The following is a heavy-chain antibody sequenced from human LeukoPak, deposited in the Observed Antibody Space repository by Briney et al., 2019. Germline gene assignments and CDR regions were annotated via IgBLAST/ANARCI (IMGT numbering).Heavy chain of an antibody. Sequence: GGSLRLSCAVSGFTFSNAWMSWVRQAPGKGLEWVSYISSSGSTIYYADSVKGRFTISRDNAKNSLYLQMNSLRAEDTAVYYCARVGSGWSGDYFDYWGQGTLVTVSS. CDR1: GFTFSNAW. D-gene: IGHD6-19*01. CDR3: ARVGSGWSGDYFDY. V-gene: IGHV3-11*01. CDR2: ISSSGSTI. J-gene: IGHJ4*02.